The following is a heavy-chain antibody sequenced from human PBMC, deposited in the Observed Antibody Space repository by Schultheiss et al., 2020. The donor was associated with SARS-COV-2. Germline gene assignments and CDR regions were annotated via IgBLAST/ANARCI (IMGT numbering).Heavy chain of an antibody. Sequence: SVKVSCKASGYTFTSYGISWVRQAPGQGLEWMGGIIPIFGTANYAQKFQGRVTITADKSTSTAYMELSSLRSEDTAVYYCAREGIVVVPAANTGYSSSGGDYYYYGMDVWGQGTTVTVSS. CDR3: AREGIVVVPAANTGYSSSGGDYYYYGMDV. CDR1: GYTFTSYG. D-gene: IGHD2-2*01. CDR2: IIPIFGTA. J-gene: IGHJ6*02. V-gene: IGHV1-69*06.